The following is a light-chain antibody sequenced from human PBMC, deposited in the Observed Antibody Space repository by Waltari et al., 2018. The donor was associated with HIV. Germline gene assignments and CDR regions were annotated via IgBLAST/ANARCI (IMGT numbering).Light chain of an antibody. V-gene: IGLV3-19*01. CDR3: NSRDSSGNPVV. Sequence: SSELTQDPAVSVALGQTVRIRCQGDSLRRDYASWYQQKPGQAPCLFIYGKYYLPSGIPYRFSGSSAGNTASLTITGAQAEDEADYYCNSRDSSGNPVVFGGGTKLTVL. CDR1: SLRRDY. CDR2: GKY. J-gene: IGLJ2*01.